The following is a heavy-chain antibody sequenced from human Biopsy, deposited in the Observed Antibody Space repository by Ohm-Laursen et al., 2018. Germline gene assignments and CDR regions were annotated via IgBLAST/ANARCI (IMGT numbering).Heavy chain of an antibody. Sequence: SLRLSCAASGFTFSSYAMTWFRQAPGKGLEWVSTISGNSDIIYDTDSVKGRFTISGDNSKNTLYLQMNSLRADDTAVYYCALAAAQTVTHFDYWGQGTLVTVSS. CDR3: ALAAAQTVTHFDY. CDR2: ISGNSDII. J-gene: IGHJ4*02. V-gene: IGHV3-23*01. CDR1: GFTFSSYA. D-gene: IGHD4-17*01.